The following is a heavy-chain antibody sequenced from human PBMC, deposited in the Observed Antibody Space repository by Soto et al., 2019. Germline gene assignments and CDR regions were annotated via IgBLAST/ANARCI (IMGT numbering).Heavy chain of an antibody. J-gene: IGHJ6*02. D-gene: IGHD6-13*01. CDR1: GGSISSYY. V-gene: IGHV4-59*01. CDR2: IYYSGST. CDR3: ARHPRAAAGNYYYYYGMDV. Sequence: SETLSLTCTVSGGSISSYYWSWIRQPPGKGLEWIGYIYYSGSTNYNPSLKSRVTISVDTSKNQFSLKLSSVTAADTAVYYCARHPRAAAGNYYYYYGMDVWGQGTTVTVSS.